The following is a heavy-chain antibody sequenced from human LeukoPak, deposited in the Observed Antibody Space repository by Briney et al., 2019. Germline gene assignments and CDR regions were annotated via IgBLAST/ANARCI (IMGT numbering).Heavy chain of an antibody. CDR2: IRSKAYGGTT. CDR3: ARVRLGAATRYFDY. CDR1: GFTFGDYA. J-gene: IGHJ4*02. Sequence: GGSLRLSCTASGFTFGDYAMSWVRQAPGKGLEWVGFIRSKAYGGTTEYAASVRGRFTISRDDSKNSLYLQMNSLKTEDSAVYYCARVRLGAATRYFDYWGQGTQVTVSS. V-gene: IGHV3-49*04. D-gene: IGHD2-21*01.